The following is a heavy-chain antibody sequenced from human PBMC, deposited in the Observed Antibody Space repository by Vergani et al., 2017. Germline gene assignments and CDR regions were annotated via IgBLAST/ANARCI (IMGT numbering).Heavy chain of an antibody. CDR3: ARAYSGXYSADYYYYYGMDG. J-gene: IGHJ6*02. D-gene: IGHD1-26*01. V-gene: IGHV4-59*01. Sequence: QVQLQESGPGLVKSSETLALTCTVSGGSISSYYWSWIRQPPGKGLEWIGYIYYSGSTNYNPSLKSRVTISVDTSKNQFSLKLSSVTAADTAVYYCARAYSGXYSADYYYYYGMDGWGQGTTVTVSS. CDR1: GGSISSYY. CDR2: IYYSGST.